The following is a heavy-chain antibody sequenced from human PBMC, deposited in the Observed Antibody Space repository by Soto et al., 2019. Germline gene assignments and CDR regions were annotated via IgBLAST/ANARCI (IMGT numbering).Heavy chain of an antibody. CDR1: GFTFSSYS. Sequence: GGSLRLSCAASGFTFSSYSMNWVRQAPGKGLEWVSSISRSSDAIFYGDSVKGRFIISRDNAENSLYLQMNSLRAEDTAVYYCVRHTCPVDCYSLGYWGLGTLVTVSS. J-gene: IGHJ4*02. V-gene: IGHV3-21*01. CDR3: VRHTCPVDCYSLGY. CDR2: ISRSSDAI. D-gene: IGHD2-21*02.